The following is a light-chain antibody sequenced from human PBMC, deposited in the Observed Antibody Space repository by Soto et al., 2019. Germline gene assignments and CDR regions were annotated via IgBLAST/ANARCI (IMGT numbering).Light chain of an antibody. CDR2: AND. V-gene: IGLV1-40*01. CDR3: QSWDSSLSAVV. J-gene: IGLJ2*01. CDR1: RSNLGAGYD. Sequence: QSLLTQPPSVSGAPGQRVTISCTGSRSNLGAGYDVHWYQHLPGTAPKLFIYANDNRPSGVPDRFSGSKSDTSASLAITGLQAEDEADYYCQSWDSSLSAVVFGGGTKLTVL.